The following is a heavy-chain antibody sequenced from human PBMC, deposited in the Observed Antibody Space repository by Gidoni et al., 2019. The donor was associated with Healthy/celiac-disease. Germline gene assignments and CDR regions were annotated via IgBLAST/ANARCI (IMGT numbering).Heavy chain of an antibody. CDR1: GYTFTGYF. CDR2: INPNSGGT. D-gene: IGHD3-16*02. CDR3: ARELYYDYVWGSYRYGMDV. J-gene: IGHJ6*02. V-gene: IGHV1-2*02. Sequence: QVQLVQSGAEVKKPGASVKVSCKASGYTFTGYFMHWVRQAPGQGLEWMGWINPNSGGTNYAQKFQGRVTMTRETSISTAYMELSRLRSDDTAVYYCARELYYDYVWGSYRYGMDVWGQGTTVTVSS.